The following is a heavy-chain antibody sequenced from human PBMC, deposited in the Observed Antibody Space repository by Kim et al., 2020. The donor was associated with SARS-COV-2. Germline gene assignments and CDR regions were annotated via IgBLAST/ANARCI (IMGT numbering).Heavy chain of an antibody. CDR3: ARGQLRSFDY. J-gene: IGHJ4*02. CDR1: GFTFSCAS. D-gene: IGHD1-1*01. Sequence: GGSLRLSCTASGFTFSCASMDWVRQAPGKGLEWIAYIDSSGNAIAYADSVRGRFTISRDNGKSSLFLQMNSLRDEDTAVYFCARGQLRSFDYWGPGTLVTVS. CDR2: IDSSGNAI. V-gene: IGHV3-48*02.